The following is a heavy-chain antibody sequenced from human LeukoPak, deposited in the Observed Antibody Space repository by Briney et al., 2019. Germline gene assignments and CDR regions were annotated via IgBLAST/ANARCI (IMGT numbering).Heavy chain of an antibody. V-gene: IGHV3-66*01. Sequence: GGSLRLSCIASGFTVSSNYMTWVRQAPGKGLEWVSIIYSGGSTYYADSVKGRFTISRDNSKNTLYLQMNSLRAEDTAVYYCARGGAMIRGVFNYWGQGTLVTVSS. CDR1: GFTVSSNY. CDR3: ARGGAMIRGVFNY. D-gene: IGHD3-10*01. J-gene: IGHJ4*02. CDR2: IYSGGST.